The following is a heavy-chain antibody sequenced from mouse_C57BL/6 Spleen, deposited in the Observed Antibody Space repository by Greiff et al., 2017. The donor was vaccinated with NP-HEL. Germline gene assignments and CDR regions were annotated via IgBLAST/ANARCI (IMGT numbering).Heavy chain of an antibody. CDR3: TSCTMVTRYFDY. CDR1: GFNIKDDY. CDR2: IDPENGDT. D-gene: IGHD2-2*01. V-gene: IGHV14-4*01. Sequence: VQLQQSGAELVRPGASVKLSCTASGFNIKDDYMHWVKQRPEQGLEWIGWIDPENGDTEYASKFQGKATITADTSSNTAYLQLSSLTSEDTAVYYCTSCTMVTRYFDYWGQGTTLTVSS. J-gene: IGHJ2*01.